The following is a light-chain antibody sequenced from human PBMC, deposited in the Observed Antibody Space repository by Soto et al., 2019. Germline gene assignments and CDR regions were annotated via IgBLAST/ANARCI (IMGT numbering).Light chain of an antibody. J-gene: IGLJ3*02. V-gene: IGLV4-69*01. CDR1: SGHSTYA. Sequence: QLVLTQSPSASASLGASVKLTCTLSSGHSTYAIAWHQQQPEKGPRYLMKLNSDGSHSKGDGIPDRFSGSSSGAERYLTISSLQSEGEADYYCQTWVTGPPWVFGGGTKLTVL. CDR3: QTWVTGPPWV. CDR2: LNSDGSH.